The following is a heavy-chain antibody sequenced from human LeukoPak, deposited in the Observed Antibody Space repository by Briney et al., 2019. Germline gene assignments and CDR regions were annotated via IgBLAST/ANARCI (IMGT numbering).Heavy chain of an antibody. J-gene: IGHJ4*02. CDR2: VSGSGGST. CDR1: GFTFSSYA. V-gene: IGHV3-23*01. D-gene: IGHD3-22*01. Sequence: GGSLRLSCAASGFTFSSYAMSWVRQAPGKGLEWVSGVSGSGGSTYYADPVKGRFTISRDNPKNTLYLQMNSLRAEDTAVYYCAKPSGQRDYYDSSDYYPDWGQGTLVTVSS. CDR3: AKPSGQRDYYDSSDYYPD.